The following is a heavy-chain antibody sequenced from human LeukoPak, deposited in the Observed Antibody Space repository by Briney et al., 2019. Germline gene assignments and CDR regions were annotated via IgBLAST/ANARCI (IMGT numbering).Heavy chain of an antibody. Sequence: PSETLSLTCTVSGGSISSYYWSWIRQPPGKGLEWIGYIYYSGSTNYNPSLKSRVTMSVDTSKIQFSLKLSSVTAADTAVYYCARGDDYGDYEYYFDYWGQGTLVTVSS. J-gene: IGHJ4*02. CDR1: GGSISSYY. D-gene: IGHD4-17*01. CDR2: IYYSGST. V-gene: IGHV4-59*01. CDR3: ARGDDYGDYEYYFDY.